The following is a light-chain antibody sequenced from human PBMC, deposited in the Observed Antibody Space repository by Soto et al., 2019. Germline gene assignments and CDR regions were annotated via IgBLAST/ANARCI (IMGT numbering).Light chain of an antibody. CDR2: EVS. CDR1: SSDVGGSKY. V-gene: IGLV2-14*01. CDR3: SSKSSSGTLYV. J-gene: IGLJ1*01. Sequence: QSALAQPASVSGSPGQSISISCTGSSSDVGGSKYVSRYQQYPGKAPKLMIYEVSYRPSGVSNRFSGSKSGNTASLTVSGLQAEDEADYYCSSKSSSGTLYVFGTGTKVTVL.